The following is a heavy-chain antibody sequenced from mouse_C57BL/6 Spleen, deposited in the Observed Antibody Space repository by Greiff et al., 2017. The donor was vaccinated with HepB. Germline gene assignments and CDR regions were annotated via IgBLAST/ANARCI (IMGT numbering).Heavy chain of an antibody. Sequence: EVKLMESGGGLVKPGGSLKLSCAASGFTFSDYGMHWVRQAPEKGLEWVAYISSGSSTIYYADTVKGRFTISRDNAKNTLFLQMTSLRSEDTAMYYCARGGFYGNYGFAYWGQGTLVTVSA. CDR2: ISSGSSTI. V-gene: IGHV5-17*01. CDR1: GFTFSDYG. D-gene: IGHD2-1*01. CDR3: ARGGFYGNYGFAY. J-gene: IGHJ3*01.